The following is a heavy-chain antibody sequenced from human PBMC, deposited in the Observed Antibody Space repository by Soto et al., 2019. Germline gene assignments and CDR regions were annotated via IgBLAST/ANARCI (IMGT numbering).Heavy chain of an antibody. V-gene: IGHV3-30-3*01. Sequence: QPGGFLRLSCAASGFTFSSYAMHWVRQAPGKGLEWVAVISYDGSNKYYADSVKGRFTISRDNSKNTLYLQMNSLRAEDTAVYYCARKDAYSGYETHSSGFYPHAFAIWGQGTMVTVSS. CDR3: ARKDAYSGYETHSSGFYPHAFAI. D-gene: IGHD5-12*01. CDR2: ISYDGSNK. CDR1: GFTFSSYA. J-gene: IGHJ3*02.